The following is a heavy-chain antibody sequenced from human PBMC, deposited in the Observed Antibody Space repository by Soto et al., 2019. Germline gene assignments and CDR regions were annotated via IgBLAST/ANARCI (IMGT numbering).Heavy chain of an antibody. J-gene: IGHJ6*02. V-gene: IGHV4-30-4*01. CDR3: ARGGSSYDFWSGYYTNYGMDV. CDR1: GGSISSGDYY. Sequence: SETLSLTCTVSGGSISSGDYYWSWIRQPPGKGLEWIGYIYYSGSTYYNPSLKSRVTISADTSKNQFSLKLSSVTAADTAVYYCARGGSSYDFWSGYYTNYGMDVWGQGTTVTVSS. D-gene: IGHD3-3*01. CDR2: IYYSGST.